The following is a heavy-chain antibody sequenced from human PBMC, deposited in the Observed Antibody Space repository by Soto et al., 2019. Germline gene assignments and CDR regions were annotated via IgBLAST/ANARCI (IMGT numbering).Heavy chain of an antibody. CDR2: IYYSGST. CDR3: ARRERAAGTDWWFDP. CDR1: GGSISSSSFH. D-gene: IGHD6-13*01. V-gene: IGHV4-39*01. J-gene: IGHJ5*02. Sequence: QLQLQESGPGLVKPSETLSLTCTVSGGSISSSSFHWGWIRQPPGKGLEWIGSIYYSGSTYYSPPLKSRVPISVDTSKYQFSLKLSSVTAADTAVYYCARRERAAGTDWWFDPWGQGTLVTVSS.